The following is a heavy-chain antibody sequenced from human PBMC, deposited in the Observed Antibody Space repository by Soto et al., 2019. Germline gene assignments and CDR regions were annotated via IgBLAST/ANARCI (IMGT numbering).Heavy chain of an antibody. CDR2: ISGRGGSP. J-gene: IGHJ4*01. V-gene: IGHV3-23*01. D-gene: IGHD2-15*01. CDR1: GFTFSSYT. Sequence: EVQVLESGGGLVQPGGSLSLSCAASGFTFSSYTMAWVRQAPGKGLEWVSSISGRGGSPYYADSVQGRFTISRDNYKNTVSLQMNSLRAEDTATYYCTKARCSGDTCYVPDYWGHGTLVIVSS. CDR3: TKARCSGDTCYVPDY.